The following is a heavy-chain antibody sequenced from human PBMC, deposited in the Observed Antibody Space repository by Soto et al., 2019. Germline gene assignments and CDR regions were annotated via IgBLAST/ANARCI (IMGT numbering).Heavy chain of an antibody. J-gene: IGHJ3*02. CDR3: ARIKLGYCSSTSCLNAFDI. CDR1: GGSISSGDYF. Sequence: SETLSHTCTVSGGSISSGDYFGSWIRQPRGKGLEWIGYIYYSGSTYYNPSLKGRVTISVDTSKNQFSLKLSSVTAADTAVYYCARIKLGYCSSTSCLNAFDIWGQGTMVT. V-gene: IGHV4-30-4*01. D-gene: IGHD2-2*01. CDR2: IYYSGST.